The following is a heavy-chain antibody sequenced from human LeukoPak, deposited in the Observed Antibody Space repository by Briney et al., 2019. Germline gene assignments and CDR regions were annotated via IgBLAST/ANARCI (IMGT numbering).Heavy chain of an antibody. CDR3: ARGWIQLWQAFDI. D-gene: IGHD5-18*01. V-gene: IGHV3-48*01. J-gene: IGHJ3*02. Sequence: HPGGSLRLSCAASGFTFSSHSMNWVRQAPGKGLEWVSYISSSSSTIYYADSVKGRFTISRDNAKNSLYLQMNSLRAEDTAVYYCARGWIQLWQAFDIWGQGTMVTVSS. CDR2: ISSSSSTI. CDR1: GFTFSSHS.